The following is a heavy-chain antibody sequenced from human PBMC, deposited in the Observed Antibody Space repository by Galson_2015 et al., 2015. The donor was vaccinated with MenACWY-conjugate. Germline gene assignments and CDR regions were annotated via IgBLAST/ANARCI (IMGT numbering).Heavy chain of an antibody. CDR1: GFTFSSYS. CDR3: ASCSNYQTYYYYGMDV. D-gene: IGHD4-11*01. Sequence: SLRLSCAASGFTFSSYSMNWVRQAPGKGLEWVSYISSSSSTIYYADSVKGRFTISRDNAKNSLYLQMNSLRDEDTAVYYCASCSNYQTYYYYGMDVWGQGTTVTVSS. V-gene: IGHV3-48*02. CDR2: ISSSSSTI. J-gene: IGHJ6*02.